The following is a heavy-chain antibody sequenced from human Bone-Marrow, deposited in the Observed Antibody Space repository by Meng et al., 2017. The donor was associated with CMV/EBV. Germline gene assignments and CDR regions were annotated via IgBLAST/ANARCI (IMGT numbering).Heavy chain of an antibody. Sequence: GGSLRLSCAASGFTFDDYAMHWVRQAPGKGLEWVSGISWNSGSIGYADSVKGRFTISRDNAKNSLYLQMNSLRAEDMALYYCATFGGGNPEDAFDIWGQGTMVTVSS. CDR1: GFTFDDYA. CDR3: ATFGGGNPEDAFDI. D-gene: IGHD2-15*01. J-gene: IGHJ3*02. V-gene: IGHV3-9*03. CDR2: ISWNSGSI.